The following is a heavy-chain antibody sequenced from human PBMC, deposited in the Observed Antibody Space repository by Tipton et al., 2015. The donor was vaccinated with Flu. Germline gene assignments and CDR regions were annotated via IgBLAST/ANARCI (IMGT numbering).Heavy chain of an antibody. V-gene: IGHV4-39*07. D-gene: IGHD6-19*01. CDR3: ARDGGVGSGWSYSGGNYYYGMDV. J-gene: IGHJ6*02. CDR2: IYHSGST. Sequence: TLSLTCTISGGSISSSSFYWGWIRQSPGKGLEWIGSIYHSGSTFYHPSLKSRVTISVDTSKNQFSLKLSSVTAADTAVYYCARDGGVGSGWSYSGGNYYYGMDVWGQGTTVIVSS. CDR1: GGSISSSSFY.